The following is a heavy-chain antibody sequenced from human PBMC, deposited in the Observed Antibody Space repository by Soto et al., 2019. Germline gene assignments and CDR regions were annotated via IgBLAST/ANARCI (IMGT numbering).Heavy chain of an antibody. Sequence: SETLSLTCTVYGGSFSDYYWNWIRQPPGKGLEWIGEINHGGITNYTPSLKSRVTISVDTSSNQFSLKLTSVTATDTAVYFCARAPFAVGSINGPLSYFDYWGQGTLVTVAS. CDR3: ARAPFAVGSINGPLSYFDY. CDR1: GGSFSDYY. CDR2: INHGGIT. D-gene: IGHD2-21*01. V-gene: IGHV4-34*01. J-gene: IGHJ4*02.